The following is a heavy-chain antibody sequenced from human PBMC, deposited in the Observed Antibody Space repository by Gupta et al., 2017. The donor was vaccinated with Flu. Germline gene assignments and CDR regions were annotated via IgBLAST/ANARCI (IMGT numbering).Heavy chain of an antibody. CDR2: IYPDDSDT. V-gene: IGHV5-51*01. Sequence: EVQLVQSGAEVKKPGESLKISCQASGYIFRNYWIGWVRQMPGKGLEWMGIIYPDDSDTRYSPSFKGHVTFSVDKSTNTAYMQWRSLTTSDTAMYYCAKGSDSATWSPFQYWGQGTLVTVSS. J-gene: IGHJ4*02. CDR3: AKGSDSATWSPFQY. D-gene: IGHD1-26*01. CDR1: GYIFRNYW.